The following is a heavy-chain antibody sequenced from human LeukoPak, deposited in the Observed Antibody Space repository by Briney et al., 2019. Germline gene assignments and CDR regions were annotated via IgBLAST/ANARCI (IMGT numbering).Heavy chain of an antibody. CDR2: AYSGVNA. D-gene: IGHD1-26*01. V-gene: IGHV4-4*07. Sequence: KTSETLSLTCTVSGDSMHSYYWSWIRQSPAQGLEWVGRAYSGVNAYYNPSLQSRVTISVDKSNNQFSLDLASVTAADTALYCAREKSGTLTRAYYYIDVWGRGITVTVSS. J-gene: IGHJ6*03. CDR1: GDSMHSYY. CDR3: AREKSGTLTRAYYYIDV.